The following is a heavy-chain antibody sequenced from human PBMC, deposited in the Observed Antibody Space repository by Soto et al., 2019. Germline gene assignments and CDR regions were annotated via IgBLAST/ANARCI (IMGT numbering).Heavy chain of an antibody. D-gene: IGHD6-13*01. CDR1: GGSISSGGYY. CDR3: AREDGSSWYSGRYYYYGMDV. CDR2: IYYSGST. J-gene: IGHJ6*02. V-gene: IGHV4-31*03. Sequence: SETLSLTCTVSGGSISSGGYYWSWIRQHPGKGLEWIGHIYYSGSTYYNPSLKSRVTISVDTSKNQFSLKLSSLRSEDTAVYYCAREDGSSWYSGRYYYYGMDVWGQGTTVTVSS.